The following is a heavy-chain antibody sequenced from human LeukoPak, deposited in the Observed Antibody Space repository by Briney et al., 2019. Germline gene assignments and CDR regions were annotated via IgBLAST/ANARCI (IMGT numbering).Heavy chain of an antibody. CDR3: NWFDS. Sequence: TGGSLRLSCAASGFTFSTNAMSWVRQAPGKGLEWVSAIDGSGTTAYYADSVKGRFTISRDNSKMTLYLQMNTLRAEDTAIYWQNWFDSWGQGTLVTVSS. CDR1: GFTFSTNA. CDR2: IDGSGTTA. J-gene: IGHJ5*01. V-gene: IGHV3-23*01.